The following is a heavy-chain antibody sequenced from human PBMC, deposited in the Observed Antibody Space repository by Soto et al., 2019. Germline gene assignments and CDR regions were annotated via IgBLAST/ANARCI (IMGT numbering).Heavy chain of an antibody. V-gene: IGHV3-23*01. CDR1: GFTFSDYA. Sequence: PGGSLRLSCAVSGFTFSDYAMSWVRQAPGKGLEWVSSLSGSGSSTYYADSVSGRFTISRDNLKNTVYLQMNSLRAEDTAVYYCAKGGYSLARWGQGTLVTVSS. CDR3: AKGGYSLAR. D-gene: IGHD5-18*01. CDR2: LSGSGSST. J-gene: IGHJ4*02.